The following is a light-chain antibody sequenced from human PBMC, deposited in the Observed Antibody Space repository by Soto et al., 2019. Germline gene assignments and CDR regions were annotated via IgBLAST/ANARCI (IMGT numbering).Light chain of an antibody. J-gene: IGKJ4*01. CDR3: QQYGTLPPT. CDR2: GAS. V-gene: IGKV3-20*01. CDR1: QTVSNTY. Sequence: EFVLTQSQGTLSLSPGERATLSCRASQTVSNTYLAWYQQKSGQAPKFLIYGASNRATGIPDRFSGSGSGTDFTLTISRLEPEDFAVYYCQQYGTLPPTFGGGTKVEI.